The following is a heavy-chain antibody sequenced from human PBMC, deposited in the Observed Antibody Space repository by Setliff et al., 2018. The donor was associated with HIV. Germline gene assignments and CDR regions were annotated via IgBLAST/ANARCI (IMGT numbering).Heavy chain of an antibody. CDR3: ARGHAVVVPAVYYYYYGMDV. V-gene: IGHV1-8*03. D-gene: IGHD2-2*01. Sequence: ASVKVSCKASGYTFTSYDINWVRQATGQGLEWMGWMNPNSGNTGYAQKFQGRVTITRNTSISTAYMELSSLRSEDTAVYYCARGHAVVVPAVYYYYYGMDVWVPETLLVTVSS. J-gene: IGHJ6*02. CDR2: MNPNSGNT. CDR1: GYTFTSYD.